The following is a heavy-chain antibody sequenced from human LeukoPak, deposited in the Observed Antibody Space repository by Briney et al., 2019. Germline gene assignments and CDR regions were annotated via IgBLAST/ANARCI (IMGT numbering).Heavy chain of an antibody. D-gene: IGHD6-6*01. V-gene: IGHV1-2*02. CDR3: ARYRSSVRYFDY. Sequence: ASVKVSCKASGYTFTDYYIHWVRQAPGQGLEWMGWINPNSGGTNYAQKFQGRVTVTRDTSISTAYMELSRLRSDDTAVYYCARYRSSVRYFDYWGQGTLVTVSS. J-gene: IGHJ4*02. CDR1: GYTFTDYY. CDR2: INPNSGGT.